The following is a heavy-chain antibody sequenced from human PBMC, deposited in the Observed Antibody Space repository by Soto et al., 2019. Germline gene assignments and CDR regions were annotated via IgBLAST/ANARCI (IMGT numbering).Heavy chain of an antibody. D-gene: IGHD3-3*02. CDR2: IFNSGTI. Sequence: QVELQESGPGLVKPSETLSLACSVFGASVNSYYWSWIRQSLGRGLEWIGHIFNSGTIHYNPSLKSRVTMSVDSSKNQVSLKMNSVTAADTAIYYCGRDLLATASARWYFYYGLDVWGQGTAVTVSS. V-gene: IGHV4-59*02. CDR3: GRDLLATASARWYFYYGLDV. CDR1: GASVNSYY. J-gene: IGHJ6*02.